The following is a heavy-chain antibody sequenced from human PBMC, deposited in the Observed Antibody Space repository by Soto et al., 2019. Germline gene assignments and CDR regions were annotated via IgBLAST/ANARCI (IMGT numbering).Heavy chain of an antibody. V-gene: IGHV3-74*01. CDR1: GFTFSSYW. Sequence: EVQLVESGGGLVQPGGSLRLSCAASGFTFSSYWMHWVRQAPGKGLVWVSRINSDGSSTSYADSVKGRFTISRDNAKNTQYLQMNSLRAEDTAVYYCARGDFTAAKPYYYGMDVWGQGTTVTVSS. CDR2: INSDGSST. D-gene: IGHD3-3*01. CDR3: ARGDFTAAKPYYYGMDV. J-gene: IGHJ6*02.